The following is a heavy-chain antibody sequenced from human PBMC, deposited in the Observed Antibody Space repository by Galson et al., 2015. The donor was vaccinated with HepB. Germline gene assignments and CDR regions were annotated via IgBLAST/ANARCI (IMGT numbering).Heavy chain of an antibody. Sequence: CAISGDSVSSNSAAWNWIRQSPSRGLEWLGRTYYRSKWYNDYAVSVKSRITINPDTSKNQFSLQLNSVTPEDTAVYYCARDQAGVFGVVSGMDVWGKGTTVTVSS. V-gene: IGHV6-1*01. CDR2: TYYRSKWYN. J-gene: IGHJ6*03. CDR3: ARDQAGVFGVVSGMDV. CDR1: GDSVSSNSAA. D-gene: IGHD3-3*01.